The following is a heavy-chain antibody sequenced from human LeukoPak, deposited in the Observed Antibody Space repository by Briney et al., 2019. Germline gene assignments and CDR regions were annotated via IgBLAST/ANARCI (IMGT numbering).Heavy chain of an antibody. D-gene: IGHD3-22*01. CDR1: GYTFTSYY. Sequence: GASVKVSCKASGYTFTSYYMHWVRQAPGQGLEWMGIINPSGGSTSYAQKFQGRVTMTRDTSTSTDYMELSSLRSEDTAVYYCARDLMAYDSSGDYYYYGMDVWGQGTTVTVSS. CDR3: ARDLMAYDSSGDYYYYGMDV. CDR2: INPSGGST. V-gene: IGHV1-46*01. J-gene: IGHJ6*02.